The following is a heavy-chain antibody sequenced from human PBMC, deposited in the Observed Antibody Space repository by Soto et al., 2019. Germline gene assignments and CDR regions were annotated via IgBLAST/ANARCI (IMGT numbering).Heavy chain of an antibody. V-gene: IGHV3-21*01. D-gene: IGHD6-13*01. CDR2: ISSNSAYI. CDR1: GFTFRSLT. J-gene: IGHJ5*02. CDR3: TRDASRDSSARGWFDP. Sequence: PGGSLRLSCAASGFTFRSLTMNWVRQAPGKGLEWVSTISSNSAYIYYTDALRGRFTISRDNAKNSLHLQMNSLRAEDTAVYYCTRDASRDSSARGWFDPWGPGTLVTVPQ.